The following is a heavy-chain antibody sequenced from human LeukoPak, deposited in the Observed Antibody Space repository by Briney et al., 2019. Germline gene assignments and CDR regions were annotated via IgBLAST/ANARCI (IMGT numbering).Heavy chain of an antibody. CDR1: GYTFTGYY. D-gene: IGHD3-22*01. CDR3: ATGGITMIVVVTSDAFDI. V-gene: IGHV1-2*02. CDR2: INPNSGGT. Sequence: GAPVKVSCKASGYTFTGYYMHWVRQAPGQGLEWMGWINPNSGGTNYAQKFQGRVTMTRDTSISTAYMELSRLRSDDTAVYYCATGGITMIVVVTSDAFDIWGQGTMVTVSS. J-gene: IGHJ3*02.